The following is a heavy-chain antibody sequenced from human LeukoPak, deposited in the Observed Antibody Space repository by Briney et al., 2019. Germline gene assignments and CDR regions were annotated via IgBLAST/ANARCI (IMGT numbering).Heavy chain of an antibody. Sequence: PGGSLRLSCSASGFSFSTYALHWVRQAPGKGLECISIISGTGGSIYYADSVKGRFTTSRDNSKNTMYFQMTRLRPEDTAVYYCVKEGRIGCPTTKCYFDYWGQGTLVTVSS. CDR3: VKEGRIGCPTTKCYFDY. D-gene: IGHD1-26*01. V-gene: IGHV3-64D*06. J-gene: IGHJ4*02. CDR2: ISGTGGSI. CDR1: GFSFSTYA.